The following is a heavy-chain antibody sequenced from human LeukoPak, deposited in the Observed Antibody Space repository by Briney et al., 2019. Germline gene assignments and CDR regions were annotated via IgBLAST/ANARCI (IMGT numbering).Heavy chain of an antibody. J-gene: IGHJ4*02. Sequence: PGGSLRLSCAASEFTFSNYAMNWVRQAPGKGLEFVSFIDSNGGNTFYANSVKGRFTISRDNSKNTLYLQMASLRPEDMAMYYCARSRDGYNVVDYWGQGTLVTVSS. V-gene: IGHV3-64*01. D-gene: IGHD5-24*01. CDR1: EFTFSNYA. CDR3: ARSRDGYNVVDY. CDR2: IDSNGGNT.